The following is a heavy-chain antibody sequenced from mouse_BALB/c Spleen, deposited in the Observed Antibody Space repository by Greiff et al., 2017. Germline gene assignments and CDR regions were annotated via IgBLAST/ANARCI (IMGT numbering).Heavy chain of an antibody. Sequence: EVQLVESGPGLVKPSQSLSLTCTVTGYSITSDYAWNWIRQFPGNKLEWMGYISYSGSTSYNPSLKSRISITRDTSKNQFFLQLNSVTTEDTATYYCARDRYDGYAMDYWGQGTSVTVSS. V-gene: IGHV3-2*02. J-gene: IGHJ4*01. CDR1: GYSITSDYA. CDR2: ISYSGST. D-gene: IGHD2-14*01. CDR3: ARDRYDGYAMDY.